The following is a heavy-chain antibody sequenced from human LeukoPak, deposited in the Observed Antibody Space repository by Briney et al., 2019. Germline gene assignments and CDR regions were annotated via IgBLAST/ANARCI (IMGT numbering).Heavy chain of an antibody. J-gene: IGHJ4*02. V-gene: IGHV5-51*01. CDR2: IYPGDSDT. Sequence: GESLKISCKASGYSFTSYWIGWVRQMPGKGPEWMGIIYPGDSDTRYSPSFQGQVTISADKSISTAYLQWSSLKASDTAMYYCARLPPGSPGDLHYFDYWGQGTLVTVSS. D-gene: IGHD3-16*01. CDR3: ARLPPGSPGDLHYFDY. CDR1: GYSFTSYW.